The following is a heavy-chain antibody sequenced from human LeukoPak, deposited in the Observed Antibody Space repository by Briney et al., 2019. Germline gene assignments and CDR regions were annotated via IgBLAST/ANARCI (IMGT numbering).Heavy chain of an antibody. J-gene: IGHJ6*03. Sequence: GGSLRLSCAASGFTFSSYGMSWVRQAPGKGLEWVSAISGSGGSTYYADSVKGRFTISRDNSKNTLYLQMNSLRAEDTAVYYCAKGKVRGVIWTGYYYYYYMDVWGKGTTVTISS. CDR3: AKGKVRGVIWTGYYYYYYMDV. CDR1: GFTFSSYG. CDR2: ISGSGGST. D-gene: IGHD3-10*01. V-gene: IGHV3-23*01.